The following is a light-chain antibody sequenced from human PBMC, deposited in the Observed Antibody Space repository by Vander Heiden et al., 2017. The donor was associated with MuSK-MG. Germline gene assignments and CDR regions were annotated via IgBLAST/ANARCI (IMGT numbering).Light chain of an antibody. CDR1: SSDVGAYNY. V-gene: IGLV2-8*01. CDR2: EVT. Sequence: QSALTQPPSASGSPGQSVTISCAGTSSDVGAYNYVSWYRQDPGKAPKLIIYEVTQRPSGVPDRFSGSKSGNTASLTVSGLQADVEADYYCTSFASNDYYVLFGGGTKLTVL. J-gene: IGLJ2*01. CDR3: TSFASNDYYVL.